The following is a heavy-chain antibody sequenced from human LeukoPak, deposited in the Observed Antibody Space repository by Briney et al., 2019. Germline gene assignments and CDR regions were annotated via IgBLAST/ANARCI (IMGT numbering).Heavy chain of an antibody. CDR3: PKTYFSSRAHYYYYYYIDV. D-gene: IGHD6-13*01. J-gene: IGHJ6*03. CDR1: GFTFSRYG. CDR2: IRYDGSNK. V-gene: IGHV3-30*02. Sequence: GGSLRLSCAASGFTFSRYGMHWVRQAPGKGLEWVAFIRYDGSNKYYADSVKGGFTISRDKSKNTLYLQMNSLRAEDTAVYYCPKTYFSSRAHYYYYYYIDVWGKGTTVTISS.